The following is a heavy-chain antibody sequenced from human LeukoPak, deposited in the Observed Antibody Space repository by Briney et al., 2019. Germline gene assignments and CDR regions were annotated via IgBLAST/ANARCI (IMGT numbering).Heavy chain of an antibody. CDR1: GGSISGYY. CDR2: IFYSGST. J-gene: IGHJ3*02. Sequence: SETLSLTCTVSGGSISGYYYNWIRQPPGKGLEWIGYIFYSGSTDYNPSLKSRVTISVDTSRNQFSLKLTSVTAADAAVYYCAKSAKRLAPDAFDIWGQGTMVTVSS. V-gene: IGHV4-59*01. CDR3: AKSAKRLAPDAFDI.